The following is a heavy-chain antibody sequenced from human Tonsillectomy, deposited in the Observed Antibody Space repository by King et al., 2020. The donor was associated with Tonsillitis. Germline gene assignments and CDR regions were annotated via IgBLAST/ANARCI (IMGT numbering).Heavy chain of an antibody. J-gene: IGHJ4*02. CDR3: TSELTTVFDY. D-gene: IGHD4-17*01. Sequence: VQLVESGGGLVKPGGSLRLSCAASGFSFTNAWMSWVRQAPGKGLEWVGRIKSKSDGGTTDYAAPVKGRFTISRDDSQNTLYLQMNSLKTEDTAVYYCTSELTTVFDYWGQGTLVTVSS. CDR2: IKSKSDGGTT. V-gene: IGHV3-15*01. CDR1: GFSFTNAW.